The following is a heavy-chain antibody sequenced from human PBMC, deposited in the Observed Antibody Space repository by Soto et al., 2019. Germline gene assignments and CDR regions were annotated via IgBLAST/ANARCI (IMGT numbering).Heavy chain of an antibody. J-gene: IGHJ3*02. CDR2: INSSSSYI. D-gene: IGHD3-22*01. Sequence: GESLTLSCAVSGFTFSSYSMNWVRQAPGKGLEWVASINSSSSYIYYADSVKGRTTIARDNDKKSPYLQMNSPRADETAVYDCGRAGDYYYSSGLYAFDIWGQGTLVTVSS. CDR3: GRAGDYYYSSGLYAFDI. V-gene: IGHV3-21*01. CDR1: GFTFSSYS.